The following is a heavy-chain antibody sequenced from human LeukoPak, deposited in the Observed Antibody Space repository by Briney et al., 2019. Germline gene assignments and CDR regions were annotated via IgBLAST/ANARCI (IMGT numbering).Heavy chain of an antibody. CDR2: IYYSGST. J-gene: IGHJ5*02. CDR1: GGSISSYY. V-gene: IGHV4-39*01. D-gene: IGHD3-10*01. Sequence: SETLSLTCTVSGGSISSYYWGWIRQPPGKGLEWIGSIYYSGSTYYNPSLKSRVTISVDTSKNQFSLKLSSVTAADTAVYYCARRTMVRELNWFDPWGQGTLVTVSS. CDR3: ARRTMVRELNWFDP.